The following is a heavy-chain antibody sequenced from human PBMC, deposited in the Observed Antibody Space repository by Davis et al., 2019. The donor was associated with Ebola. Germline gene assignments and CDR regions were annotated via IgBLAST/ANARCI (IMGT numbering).Heavy chain of an antibody. D-gene: IGHD2-21*01. Sequence: ASVKVSCKASGYTFTSYGISWVRQAPGQGLEWMGWISAYNGNTNYAQKLQGRVTMTRDTSTSTVYMELSSLRSEDTAVYYCAREGTLTYCGGDCQLGGYYYYYGMDVWGQGTTVTVSS. V-gene: IGHV1-18*01. CDR2: ISAYNGNT. CDR3: AREGTLTYCGGDCQLGGYYYYYGMDV. CDR1: GYTFTSYG. J-gene: IGHJ6*02.